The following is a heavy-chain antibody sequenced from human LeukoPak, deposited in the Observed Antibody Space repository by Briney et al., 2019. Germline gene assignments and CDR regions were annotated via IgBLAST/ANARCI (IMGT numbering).Heavy chain of an antibody. V-gene: IGHV1-2*02. CDR2: INPNSGGT. CDR1: GYSFTAYY. D-gene: IGHD3-9*01. CDR3: ARVGTIFQDDNWFDP. Sequence: ASVKVSCKASGYSFTAYYMHWVRQAPGQGLEWMGWINPNSGGTNYAQKFQGRVTMTGDTSISTAYMELSRLRSDDTAVYYCARVGTIFQDDNWFDPWGQGTRVTVSS. J-gene: IGHJ5*02.